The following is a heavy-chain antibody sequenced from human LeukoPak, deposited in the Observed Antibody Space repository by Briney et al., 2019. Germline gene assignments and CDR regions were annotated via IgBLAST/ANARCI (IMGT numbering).Heavy chain of an antibody. CDR3: GSGKGSGSLQ. CDR2: INPNSGDT. J-gene: IGHJ4*02. D-gene: IGHD1-26*01. Sequence: ASVKVSCKASGYTFNVYFMQWVRQPPGQGLEWMGWINPNSGDTNYAQKFQGRVTLTLDTSNTAPYMELTSLTPDDTDIYYCGSGKGSGSLQWGQGTLVTVSS. CDR1: GYTFNVYF. V-gene: IGHV1-2*02.